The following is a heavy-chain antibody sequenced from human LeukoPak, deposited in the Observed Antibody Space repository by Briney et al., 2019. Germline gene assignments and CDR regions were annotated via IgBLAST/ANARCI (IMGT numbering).Heavy chain of an antibody. CDR3: AGAKGDLIDY. V-gene: IGHV3-33*01. Sequence: PGGSLRLSCTASGFNLSVYGMHWVRQAPGKGLEWVAVMWHDGSNKHYADPVKGRCTMSRDKSKNTLYLEMNSLRGEDTAVYYCAGAKGDLIDYWGQGTMVIVSS. D-gene: IGHD2-21*02. J-gene: IGHJ4*02. CDR2: MWHDGSNK. CDR1: GFNLSVYG.